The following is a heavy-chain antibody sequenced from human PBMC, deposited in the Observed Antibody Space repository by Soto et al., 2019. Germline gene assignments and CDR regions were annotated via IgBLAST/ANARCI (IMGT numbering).Heavy chain of an antibody. Sequence: SETLSLTCAVYWGSFSGYYWSWIRQPQGKGLEWIGEINHSGSTNYNPSLKSRVTMSVDTSKNQFSLKLSSVTAADTAVYYCARGRYCGGDCYIDFDYWGQGTLVTVSS. CDR2: INHSGST. CDR1: WGSFSGYY. CDR3: ARGRYCGGDCYIDFDY. D-gene: IGHD2-21*02. J-gene: IGHJ4*02. V-gene: IGHV4-34*01.